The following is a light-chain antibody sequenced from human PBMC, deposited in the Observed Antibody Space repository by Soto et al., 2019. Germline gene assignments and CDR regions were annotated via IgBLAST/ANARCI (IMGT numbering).Light chain of an antibody. Sequence: EIVLTQSPGTLSLSPWERATLSCRASQSVSNNYLAWYQQKPGQAPRLLIYGASNRATGIPDRFSGSGSGTEFTLTISSLQSEDFAVYYCQQYNNWPRWTFGQGTKVDIK. CDR2: GAS. J-gene: IGKJ1*01. V-gene: IGKV3D-15*01. CDR3: QQYNNWPRWT. CDR1: QSVSNN.